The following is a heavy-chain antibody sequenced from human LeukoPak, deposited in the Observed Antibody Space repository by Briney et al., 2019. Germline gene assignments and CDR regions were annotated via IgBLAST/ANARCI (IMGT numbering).Heavy chain of an antibody. V-gene: IGHV3-23*03. Sequence: GGSLKLSCEASGFTLSNYAMNWVRQAPGKGPEWVSVINSVNTYYADSVKGRFTISRDSSKNTLYLQMNSLRADDTAVYFCARQAGIAVAGMNWFDPWGQGTLVTVSS. CDR1: GFTLSNYA. J-gene: IGHJ5*02. CDR3: ARQAGIAVAGMNWFDP. D-gene: IGHD6-19*01. CDR2: INSVNT.